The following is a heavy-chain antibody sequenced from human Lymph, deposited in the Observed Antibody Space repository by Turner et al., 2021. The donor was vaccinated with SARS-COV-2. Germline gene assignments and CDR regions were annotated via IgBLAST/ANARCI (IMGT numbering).Heavy chain of an antibody. Sequence: QVQLVESGGGVVQPGRSLELSCAASGFTFSTYAIHWVRQAPGKGLEWVAVISYDGFNKYYSDSVKGQFTISRDNSKNTLYLQMSSLRAEDTAVYYCARGSGSYLSAFDIWGQGTMVTVSS. J-gene: IGHJ3*02. V-gene: IGHV3-30*04. CDR1: GFTFSTYA. D-gene: IGHD1-26*01. CDR2: ISYDGFNK. CDR3: ARGSGSYLSAFDI.